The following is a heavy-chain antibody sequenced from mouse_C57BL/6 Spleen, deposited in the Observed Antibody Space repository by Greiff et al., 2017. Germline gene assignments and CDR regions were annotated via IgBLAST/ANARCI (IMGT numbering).Heavy chain of an antibody. CDR3: ARGYWNYYAMDY. CDR1: GYSITSGYY. V-gene: IGHV3-6*01. CDR2: ISYDGSN. Sequence: VQLKESGPGLVKPSQSLSLTCSVTGYSITSGYYWNWIRQFPGNKLEWMGYISYDGSNNYNPSLKNRISITRDTSKNQFFLKLNSVTTEDTATYYGARGYWNYYAMDYWGQGTSVTVSS. D-gene: IGHD4-1*01. J-gene: IGHJ4*01.